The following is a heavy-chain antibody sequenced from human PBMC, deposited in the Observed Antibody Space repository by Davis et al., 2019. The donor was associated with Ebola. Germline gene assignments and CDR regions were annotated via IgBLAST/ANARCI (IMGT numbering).Heavy chain of an antibody. CDR3: ARGDPTNYYYGMDV. CDR2: IYYSGST. V-gene: IGHV4-61*05. Sequence: SETLSLTCTVSGGSISSSSYYWGWIRQPPGKGLEWIGYIYYSGSTNYNPSLKSRVTISVDTSKNQFSLKLSSVTAADTAVYYCARGDPTNYYYGMDVWGQGTTVTVSS. D-gene: IGHD1/OR15-1a*01. J-gene: IGHJ6*02. CDR1: GGSISSSSYY.